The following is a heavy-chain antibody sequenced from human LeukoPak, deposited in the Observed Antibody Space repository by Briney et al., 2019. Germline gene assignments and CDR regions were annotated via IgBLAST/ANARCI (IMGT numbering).Heavy chain of an antibody. CDR2: ISGSGGST. CDR3: AKSGSILRPFDY. J-gene: IGHJ4*02. D-gene: IGHD1-26*01. CDR1: GFTFRSYA. Sequence: GGSLRLSCAASGFTFRSYAMSWVRQAPGKGREWVSAISGSGGSTYYADSVKGRFTISRDNSKNTLYLQMNSLRAEDTAVYYCAKSGSILRPFDYWGQGTLVTVSS. V-gene: IGHV3-23*01.